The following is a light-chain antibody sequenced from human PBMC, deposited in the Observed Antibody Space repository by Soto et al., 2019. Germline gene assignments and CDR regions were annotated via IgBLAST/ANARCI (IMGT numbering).Light chain of an antibody. J-gene: IGKJ3*01. CDR2: DTS. Sequence: ETVLTQSPATLSLSPGERATLSCRASQDVGNYLAWYQQKPGQAPRLLIYDTSNRATGIPARFTGSGSGTDFTLTISSLEPEDFAVYYCQQRGDWPPFTFGPGTTVDIK. CDR1: QDVGNY. CDR3: QQRGDWPPFT. V-gene: IGKV3-11*01.